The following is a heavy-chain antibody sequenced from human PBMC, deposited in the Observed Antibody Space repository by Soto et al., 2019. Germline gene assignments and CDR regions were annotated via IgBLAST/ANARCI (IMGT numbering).Heavy chain of an antibody. D-gene: IGHD3-10*01. J-gene: IGHJ4*02. CDR2: IYYSGST. Sequence: QVQLQESGPGLVKPSQTLSLTCTVSGGSISSVGHYWSWIRQHPGKGLEWIGYIYYSGSTYDNPSLKSRVTLSVDPSKNQFSLKLSSVSAADTAVYYCARGTPYYGSGSYISVYCGQGTLVTVSS. V-gene: IGHV4-31*03. CDR3: ARGTPYYGSGSYISVY. CDR1: GGSISSVGHY.